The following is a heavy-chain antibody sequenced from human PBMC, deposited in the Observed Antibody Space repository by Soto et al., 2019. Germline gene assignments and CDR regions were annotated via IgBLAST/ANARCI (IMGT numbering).Heavy chain of an antibody. V-gene: IGHV4-30-2*01. CDR1: RGSVGIGDCC. D-gene: IGHD2-2*01. Sequence: TRSRTTTVSRGSVGIGDCCWSWIRQPPGKGLEWLGYTYRTGNTHYSPSLKSQVSISQDRSKNQFSLELTSVTAADTAVYYCARGDYQYSIDYWGQGTLVTFSS. CDR3: ARGDYQYSIDY. J-gene: IGHJ4*02. CDR2: TYRTGNT.